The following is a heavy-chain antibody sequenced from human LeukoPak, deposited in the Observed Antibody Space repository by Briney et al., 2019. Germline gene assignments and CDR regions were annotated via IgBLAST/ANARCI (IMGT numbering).Heavy chain of an antibody. CDR1: GFTFSSYG. J-gene: IGHJ4*02. CDR3: ANKGAARPFGY. Sequence: GRSLRLSCAASGFTFSSYGMHWVRQAPGKGLEWVAVISYDGSNKYYADSVKGRFTTSRDNSKNTLYLQMNSLRAEDTAVYYCANKGAARPFGYWGQGTLVTVSS. V-gene: IGHV3-30*18. D-gene: IGHD6-6*01. CDR2: ISYDGSNK.